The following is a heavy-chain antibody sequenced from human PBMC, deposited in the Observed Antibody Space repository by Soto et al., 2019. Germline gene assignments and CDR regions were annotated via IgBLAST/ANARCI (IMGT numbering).Heavy chain of an antibody. J-gene: IGHJ4*02. D-gene: IGHD4-17*01. V-gene: IGHV1-18*01. Sequence: ASVKVSCKASGYTFTSYGISWVRQAPGQGLEWMGWISAYNGNTNYAQKLQGRVTMTTDTSTSTAYMELRSLRSDDTAVYYCASTVTTILGQAGSFDYWGQGTLVTVSS. CDR1: GYTFTSYG. CDR3: ASTVTTILGQAGSFDY. CDR2: ISAYNGNT.